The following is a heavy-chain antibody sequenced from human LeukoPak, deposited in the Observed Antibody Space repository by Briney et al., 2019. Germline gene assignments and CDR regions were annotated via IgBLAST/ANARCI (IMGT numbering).Heavy chain of an antibody. CDR2: ISYDGSNK. D-gene: IGHD3-10*01. J-gene: IGHJ4*02. CDR3: ARDLVIVVRGVILPDHIDY. Sequence: TGRSLRLSCAASGFTFSSYAMHWVLQAPGKGLEWVAVISYDGSNKYYADSVKGRFTISRDNSKNTLYLQMNSLRAEDTAVYYCARDLVIVVRGVILPDHIDYWGQGTLVTVSS. V-gene: IGHV3-30*04. CDR1: GFTFSSYA.